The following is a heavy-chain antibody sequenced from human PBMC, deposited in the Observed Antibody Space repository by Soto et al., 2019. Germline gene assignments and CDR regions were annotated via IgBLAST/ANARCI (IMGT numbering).Heavy chain of an antibody. J-gene: IGHJ1*01. CDR3: ARGAEDSSGYVREY. V-gene: IGHV1-69*01. CDR1: GGTFRSSA. CDR2: IIPLFGTA. Sequence: QVQLVQSGAEVKKPGSSVEVSCKASGGTFRSSAFSWVRQAPGQGLEWMGGIIPLFGTANYAQKFQGRVKITAGGSTTTAYIKLSSLRSEDRAVYYCARGAEDSSGYVREYCGQGTLVNVSS. D-gene: IGHD3-22*01.